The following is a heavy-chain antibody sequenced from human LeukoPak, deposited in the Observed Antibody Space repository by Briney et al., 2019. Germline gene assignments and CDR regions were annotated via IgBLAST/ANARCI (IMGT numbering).Heavy chain of an antibody. CDR1: GFTFSSYS. Sequence: GGSLRLSCAASGFTFSSYSMNWVRQAPGKGLEWVSYISSSSSTIYYADSVKGRFTISRDNAKNSLYLQMNSLRAEDTAVYCCARGLAAAGTRGPYWGQGTLVTVSS. J-gene: IGHJ4*02. CDR2: ISSSSSTI. D-gene: IGHD6-13*01. CDR3: ARGLAAAGTRGPY. V-gene: IGHV3-48*04.